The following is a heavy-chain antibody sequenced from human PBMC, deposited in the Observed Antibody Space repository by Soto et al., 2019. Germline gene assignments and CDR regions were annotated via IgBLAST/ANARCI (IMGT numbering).Heavy chain of an antibody. D-gene: IGHD3-16*01. V-gene: IGHV3-11*01. CDR1: EFTFSNYY. CDR2: ITNTGSTI. Sequence: QVQVVESGGGLVKPGESLRLSCAASEFTFSNYYMSWIRQAPGKGLEWLSYITNTGSTIYYADSVKGRFTISRDNAKNSLYLQLNSLRAEDTAMYYCARFHWGAIDAWGQGTPVTVSS. J-gene: IGHJ5*02. CDR3: ARFHWGAIDA.